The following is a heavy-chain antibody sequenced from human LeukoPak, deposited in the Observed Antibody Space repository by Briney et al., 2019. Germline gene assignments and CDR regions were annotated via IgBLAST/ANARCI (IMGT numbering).Heavy chain of an antibody. CDR1: GFTFSSYS. Sequence: GGSLRLSCAASGFTFSSYSMNWVRQAPGKGLEWVSYISSSSSTIYYADSVKGRFTISRDNAKNSLYLQMNSLRAEDTALYHCARGPAAGPTPFDYWGQGTLVTVSS. V-gene: IGHV3-48*01. CDR3: ARGPAAGPTPFDY. D-gene: IGHD6-13*01. J-gene: IGHJ4*02. CDR2: ISSSSSTI.